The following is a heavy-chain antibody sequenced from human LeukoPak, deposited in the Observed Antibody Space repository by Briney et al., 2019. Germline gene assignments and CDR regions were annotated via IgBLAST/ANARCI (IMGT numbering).Heavy chain of an antibody. CDR2: ISVGGGST. D-gene: IGHD3-10*01. V-gene: IGHV3-23*01. J-gene: IGHJ4*02. Sequence: GGSLRLSCAASGFTFSSYAMSGGRQAPGKGRGWVSGISVGGGSTDYADSVKGRFTISRDNSKNTLYLQMNSLRAEETAVYYCAKNPYYYSSGVDYWGQGTLVTVSS. CDR3: AKNPYYYSSGVDY. CDR1: GFTFSSYA.